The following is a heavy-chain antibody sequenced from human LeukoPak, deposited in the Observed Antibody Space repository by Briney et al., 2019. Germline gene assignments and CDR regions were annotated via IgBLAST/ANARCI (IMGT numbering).Heavy chain of an antibody. J-gene: IGHJ4*02. Sequence: PGTSLRLSCAASGFTFTSYGMHWVRQAPGKGLEWVALITYDGYYKYYSDSVKGRFTISRDNAKNTLYLQLNSLRTEDTGVFYCVRGCTNGACNIGGFDNWGQGTLVTVSS. D-gene: IGHD2-8*01. CDR1: GFTFTSYG. V-gene: IGHV3-30*03. CDR2: ITYDGYYK. CDR3: VRGCTNGACNIGGFDN.